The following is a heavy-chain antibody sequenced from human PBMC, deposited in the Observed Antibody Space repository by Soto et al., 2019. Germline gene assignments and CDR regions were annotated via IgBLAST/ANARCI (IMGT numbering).Heavy chain of an antibody. J-gene: IGHJ6*02. Sequence: GASVKVSCKASGDTFIGYSISWVRQAPGQGLEWMGWVIPTQRTTKYAQRFQGRVTMSVDQFASTTYMELSSLRPEDTALYYCVIDRLIVAVSVGRMDVWGQGTVVTVSS. CDR2: VIPTQRTT. D-gene: IGHD6-19*01. CDR1: GDTFIGYS. V-gene: IGHV1-69*08. CDR3: VIDRLIVAVSVGRMDV.